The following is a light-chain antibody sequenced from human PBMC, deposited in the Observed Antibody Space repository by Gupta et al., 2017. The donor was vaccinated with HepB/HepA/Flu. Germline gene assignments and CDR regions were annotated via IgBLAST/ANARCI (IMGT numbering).Light chain of an antibody. V-gene: IGLV2-14*01. J-gene: IGLJ2*01. CDR3: SSYTTSSSVV. CDR2: DVS. Sequence: QSALTQPASVSGSPRQSITISRNGTSSDVGRYNYVSWYQQHPGKAPKLIIYDVSHRPSGVSNRFSGSKSGNTASLTISGLQPEDEAEYSCSSYTTSSSVVFGGGTELTVL. CDR1: SSDVGRYNY.